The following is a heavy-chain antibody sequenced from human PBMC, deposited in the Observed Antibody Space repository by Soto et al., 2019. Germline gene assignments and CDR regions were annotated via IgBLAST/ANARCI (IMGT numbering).Heavy chain of an antibody. J-gene: IGHJ6*02. D-gene: IGHD3-10*01. V-gene: IGHV1-2*04. CDR1: GYTFTGYY. CDR2: INPNSGGT. CDR3: ARSGDGSGSYRFYYYYGMDV. Sequence: ASVKVSCKASGYTFTGYYMHWVRQAPGQGLEWMGWINPNSGGTNYTQKFQGWVTMTRDTSISTAYMELSRLRSDETAVYYCARSGDGSGSYRFYYYYGMDVWGQGTTVTVSS.